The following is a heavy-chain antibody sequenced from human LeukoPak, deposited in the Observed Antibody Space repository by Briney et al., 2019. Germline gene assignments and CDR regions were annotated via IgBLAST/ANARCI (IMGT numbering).Heavy chain of an antibody. Sequence: GGSLRLSCAASGFTFSSYAMQWVRQAPGKGLEWVAVISYDGSNKYYADSVKGRFTISRDNSKNTLYLQMNSLRAEDTAVYYCAREGVGATSAGFLNYYGMDVWGQGTTVTVSS. J-gene: IGHJ6*02. CDR1: GFTFSSYA. CDR3: AREGVGATSAGFLNYYGMDV. CDR2: ISYDGSNK. V-gene: IGHV3-30-3*01. D-gene: IGHD1-26*01.